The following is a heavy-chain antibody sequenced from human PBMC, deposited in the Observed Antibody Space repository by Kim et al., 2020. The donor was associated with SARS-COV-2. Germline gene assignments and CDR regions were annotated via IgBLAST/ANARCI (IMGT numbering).Heavy chain of an antibody. CDR1: GGSMRSYY. CDR2: IYYSGST. V-gene: IGHV4-59*01. Sequence: SETLSLTCTVSGGSMRSYYWSWIRQPPGKGLECIGYIYYSGSTNYNPSLKSRVTISVDMSKNQFSLKLTSVTAADTAVYYCARMGGNLKGEFDYWGQGALVTVSS. CDR3: ARMGGNLKGEFDY. J-gene: IGHJ4*02. D-gene: IGHD2-15*01.